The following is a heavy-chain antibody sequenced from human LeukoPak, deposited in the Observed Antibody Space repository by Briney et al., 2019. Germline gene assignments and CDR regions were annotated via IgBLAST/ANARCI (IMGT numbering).Heavy chain of an antibody. V-gene: IGHV3-23*01. D-gene: IGHD3-22*01. J-gene: IGHJ4*02. Sequence: GGSLRLSCETSGFSFNTYAMSWVRQTPGKGLEWVAGVTHSGARTYYADSVKGRFTISRDNSKNTLYLQMNSLRAEDTAVYYCVKVAPSDYYDTTGYWGDHWGQGTLVTVSS. CDR2: VTHSGART. CDR3: VKVAPSDYYDTTGYWGDH. CDR1: GFSFNTYA.